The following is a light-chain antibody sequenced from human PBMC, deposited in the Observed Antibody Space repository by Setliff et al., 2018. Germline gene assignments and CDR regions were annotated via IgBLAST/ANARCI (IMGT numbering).Light chain of an antibody. V-gene: IGLV1-40*01. J-gene: IGLJ3*02. Sequence: QSVLTQPPSVSGAPGQRVTLSCTGSSSNIGAGFDVHWYQQLPGTAPKLLIYGNNNRPSGVPDRFSGSKSGTSASLAITGLQAEDEADYYCQSYDNTLSGFGVFGGGTK. CDR1: SSNIGAGFD. CDR3: QSYDNTLSGFGV. CDR2: GNN.